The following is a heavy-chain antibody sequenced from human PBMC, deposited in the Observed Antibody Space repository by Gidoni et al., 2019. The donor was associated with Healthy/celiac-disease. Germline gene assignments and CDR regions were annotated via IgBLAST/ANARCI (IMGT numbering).Heavy chain of an antibody. CDR1: GDTFTSYA. V-gene: IGHV1-3*05. D-gene: IGHD6-13*01. CDR2: INAGNGTP. CDR3: ARPPRIAAAVVYFQH. J-gene: IGHJ1*01. Sequence: QVQLVQSGAEEKKPGAAVKVACKASGDTFTSYALHWVRQAPGQRLEWMGWINAGNGTPKYSQKFQGRVTLTRDTSASTAYLELRSLRSEDTAVYYCARPPRIAAAVVYFQHWGQGTLVTVSS.